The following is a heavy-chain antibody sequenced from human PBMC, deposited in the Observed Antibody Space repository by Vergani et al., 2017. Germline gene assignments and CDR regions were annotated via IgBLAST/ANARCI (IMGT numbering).Heavy chain of an antibody. CDR3: ARDLEYYEFGSGHYYYYMDV. CDR1: GGTFSSYA. Sequence: QVQLVQSGAEVKKPGSSVKVSCKASGGTFSSYAISWVRQAPGQGLEWMGGIIPIFGTANYAQKFQGRVTITADKSTSTAYMELSSLRSEDTAVYYCARDLEYYEFGSGHYYYYMDVWGKGTTVTVSS. D-gene: IGHD3-3*01. V-gene: IGHV1-69*06. CDR2: IIPIFGTA. J-gene: IGHJ6*03.